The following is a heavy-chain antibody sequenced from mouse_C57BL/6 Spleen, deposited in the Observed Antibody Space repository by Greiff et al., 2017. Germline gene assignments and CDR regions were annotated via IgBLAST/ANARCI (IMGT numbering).Heavy chain of an antibody. Sequence: EVKVVESGGGLVKPGGSLKLSCAASGFTFSSYAMSWVRQTPEKRLEWVATISDGGSYTYYPDNVKGRFTISRDNAKNNLYMQMSHLKSEDTAMYYCARDMDGSFDYWGQGTTLTVSS. D-gene: IGHD1-1*02. CDR2: ISDGGSYT. CDR3: ARDMDGSFDY. CDR1: GFTFSSYA. J-gene: IGHJ2*01. V-gene: IGHV5-4*01.